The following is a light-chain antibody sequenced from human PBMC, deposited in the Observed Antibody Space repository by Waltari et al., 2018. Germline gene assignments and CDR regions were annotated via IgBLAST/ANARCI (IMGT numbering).Light chain of an antibody. V-gene: IGKV4-1*01. Sequence: DIVMTQSPEFLAVPLGERATLKCKSSQSVLYSSNNKNYLAWYQQKPGQPPKLLIHWASNRESGVPDRFSGSGSGTDFTLTISSLQAEDVAVYYCQQYYAVRRTFGQGTKVEV. J-gene: IGKJ1*01. CDR2: WAS. CDR1: QSVLYSSNNKNY. CDR3: QQYYAVRRT.